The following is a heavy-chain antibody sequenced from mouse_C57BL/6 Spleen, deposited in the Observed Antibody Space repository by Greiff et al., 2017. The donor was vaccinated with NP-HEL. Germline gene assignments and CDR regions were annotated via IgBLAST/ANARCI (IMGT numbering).Heavy chain of an antibody. Sequence: QVQLQQSGAELARPGASVKLSCKASGYTFTSYGISWVKQRTGQGLEWIGEIYPRSGNTYYNEKFKGKATLTADKSSSTAYMELRSLTSEDSAVYFCARGEPYGYDRAWFAYWGQGTLVTVSA. CDR2: IYPRSGNT. J-gene: IGHJ3*01. D-gene: IGHD2-2*01. CDR1: GYTFTSYG. CDR3: ARGEPYGYDRAWFAY. V-gene: IGHV1-81*01.